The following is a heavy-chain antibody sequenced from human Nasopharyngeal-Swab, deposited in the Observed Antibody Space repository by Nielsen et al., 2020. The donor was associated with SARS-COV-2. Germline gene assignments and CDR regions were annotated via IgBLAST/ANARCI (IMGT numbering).Heavy chain of an antibody. CDR2: MNPNSGNT. J-gene: IGHJ3*02. Sequence: WVRQAPGQGLEWMGWMNPNSGNTGYAQKFQGRVTMTRNTSISTAYMELSSLRSEDTAVYYCARGVTGTVVVPAATDGGGGDDAFDIWGQGTMVTVPS. V-gene: IGHV1-8*01. D-gene: IGHD2-2*01. CDR3: ARGVTGTVVVPAATDGGGGDDAFDI.